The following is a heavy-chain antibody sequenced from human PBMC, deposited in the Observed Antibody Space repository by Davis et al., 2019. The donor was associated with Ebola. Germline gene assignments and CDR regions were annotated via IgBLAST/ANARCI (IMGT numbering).Heavy chain of an antibody. D-gene: IGHD6-19*01. J-gene: IGHJ4*02. CDR3: ARVITVAGTGGYFDY. Sequence: ASVKVSCKASGYTFANYDINWVRQATGQGLEWMGWINPNSGGTNYAQKLQGRVTMTTDTSTSTAYMELRSLRSDDTAVYYCARVITVAGTGGYFDYWGQGTLVTVSS. CDR2: INPNSGGT. CDR1: GYTFANYD. V-gene: IGHV1-18*01.